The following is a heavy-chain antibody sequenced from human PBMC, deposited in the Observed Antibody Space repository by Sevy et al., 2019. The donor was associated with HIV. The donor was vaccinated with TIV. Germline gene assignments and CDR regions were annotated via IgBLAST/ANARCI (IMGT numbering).Heavy chain of an antibody. CDR3: TRNGGGFYNGFGP. J-gene: IGHJ5*02. CDR1: GFTFSSYD. CDR2: ISSSGSSI. Sequence: GGSLRLSCTASGFTFSSYDMNWVRQAPGKGLEWVSKISSSGSSIYYADSVKGRFTISRDNAKNSLNLQMNSLRAEDTAVYYRTRNGGGFYNGFGPWGQGTLVTGSS. V-gene: IGHV3-48*03. D-gene: IGHD3-10*01.